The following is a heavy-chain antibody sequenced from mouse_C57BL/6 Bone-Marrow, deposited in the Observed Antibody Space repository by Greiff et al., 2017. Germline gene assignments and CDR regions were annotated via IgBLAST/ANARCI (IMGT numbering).Heavy chain of an antibody. CDR3: ARSLFYYYGSSPAFAY. D-gene: IGHD1-1*01. V-gene: IGHV5-9*01. J-gene: IGHJ3*01. CDR1: GFTFSSYT. Sequence: DVMLVESGGGLVKPGGSLKLSCAASGFTFSSYTMSWVRQTPEKRLEWVATISGGGGNTYYPDSVKGRFTISRDKAKNTLYLQMSSLRSEDTALYYCARSLFYYYGSSPAFAYWGQGTLVTVSA. CDR2: ISGGGGNT.